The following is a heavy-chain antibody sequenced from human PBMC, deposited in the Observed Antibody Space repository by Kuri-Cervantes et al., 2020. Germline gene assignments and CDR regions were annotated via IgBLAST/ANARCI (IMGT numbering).Heavy chain of an antibody. J-gene: IGHJ4*02. V-gene: IGHV3-30*18. CDR2: ISYDGSNK. CDR3: AKDGPYSGSYLIQD. D-gene: IGHD1-26*01. CDR1: GFTFSSYG. Sequence: GGSLRLSCAASGFTFSSYGMHWVRQAPGKGLEWVAVISYDGSNKYYADSVKGRFTISRDNSKNTLYLQMNSLRAEDTAVYYCAKDGPYSGSYLIQDWGQGTLVTVSS.